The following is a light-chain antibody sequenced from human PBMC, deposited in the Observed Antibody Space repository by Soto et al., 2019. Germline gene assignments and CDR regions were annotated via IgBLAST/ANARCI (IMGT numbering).Light chain of an antibody. Sequence: QSALTQPASVSGSPGQSIAISCIGSSSDVGGYNYVSWHQQHPGKAPKVVIYDVSNRPSGVSDRFSGSKSGNTASLTISGLQAEDEADYYCSSYTSSSTYVFGTGNKLTVL. CDR3: SSYTSSSTYV. CDR1: SSDVGGYNY. J-gene: IGLJ1*01. CDR2: DVS. V-gene: IGLV2-14*01.